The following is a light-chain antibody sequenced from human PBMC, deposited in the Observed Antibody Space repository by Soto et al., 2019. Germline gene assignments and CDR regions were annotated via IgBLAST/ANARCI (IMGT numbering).Light chain of an antibody. CDR2: KAS. CDR3: QQYDSSPLT. J-gene: IGKJ4*02. Sequence: DIQMTQSPSTVSGSVGDRVTLTCRASQTFSSWLAWYQQKPGKAPKLLIYKASTLKSGVPSSFSGSGSGTDFTLTISRLEPEDFAVYYCQQYDSSPLTFGGGTKVE. CDR1: QTFSSW. V-gene: IGKV1-5*03.